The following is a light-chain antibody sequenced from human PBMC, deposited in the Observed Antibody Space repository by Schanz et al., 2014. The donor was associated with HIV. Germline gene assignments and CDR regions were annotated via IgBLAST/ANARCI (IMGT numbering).Light chain of an antibody. CDR1: SSDVGVYNY. Sequence: QSALTQPASVSGSPGQSITISCTGTSSDVGVYNYVSWYQQHPGKAPKLMIYDVNNRPSGVSNRFSGSKSGNTASLTISGLQAEDEADYYCNSYTSSSTRVVFGGGTKLTVL. CDR2: DVN. J-gene: IGLJ2*01. V-gene: IGLV2-14*03. CDR3: NSYTSSSTRVV.